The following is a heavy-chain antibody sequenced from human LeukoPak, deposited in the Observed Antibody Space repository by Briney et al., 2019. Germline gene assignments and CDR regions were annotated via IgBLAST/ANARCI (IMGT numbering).Heavy chain of an antibody. CDR3: ARAIPLWSGYTWFDP. CDR1: GFTFSDYY. J-gene: IGHJ5*02. Sequence: GGSLRLSCAASGFTFSDYYMSWIRQAPGKGLEWVSYISSSGSTIYYADSVKGRFTISRDNAKNSLYLQMNSLRAEDTAVYYCARAIPLWSGYTWFDPWGQGTLVTVSS. V-gene: IGHV3-11*04. CDR2: ISSSGSTI. D-gene: IGHD3-3*01.